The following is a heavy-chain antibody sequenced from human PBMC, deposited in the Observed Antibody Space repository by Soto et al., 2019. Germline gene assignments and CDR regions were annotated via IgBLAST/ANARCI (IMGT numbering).Heavy chain of an antibody. Sequence: GASVKVSCKTSGYTFTNNVIHWGRQAPGQRVEWIGWVNAGNDYTKWSQEFQGRLTLTKDTSATTAYMELSSLTPEDTAIYFCAREVPYGYSRFDSWGQGTLVTVSS. CDR1: GYTFTNNV. V-gene: IGHV1-3*01. CDR2: VNAGNDYT. D-gene: IGHD5-18*01. J-gene: IGHJ4*02. CDR3: AREVPYGYSRFDS.